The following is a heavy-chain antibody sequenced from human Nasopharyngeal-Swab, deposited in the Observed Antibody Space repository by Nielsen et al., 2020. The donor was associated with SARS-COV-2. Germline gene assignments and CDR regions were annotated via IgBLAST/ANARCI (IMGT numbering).Heavy chain of an antibody. CDR3: ARVVISSGWSEGLDY. Sequence: ASVKVSCKASGYTFSSYGINWLRQAPGQGLEWMGWISAYNGNTNYAQKFQGRVTMTTDTSTSTAYMEVRSLRSDDTAVYYCARVVISSGWSEGLDYWGQGTLVTVSS. CDR2: ISAYNGNT. D-gene: IGHD6-19*01. V-gene: IGHV1-18*01. CDR1: GYTFSSYG. J-gene: IGHJ4*02.